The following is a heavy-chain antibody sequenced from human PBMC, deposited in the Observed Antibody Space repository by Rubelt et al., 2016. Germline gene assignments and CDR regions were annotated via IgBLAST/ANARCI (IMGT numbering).Heavy chain of an antibody. D-gene: IGHD4-17*01. CDR1: GFTFSSYS. CDR2: ISSSSSTI. J-gene: IGHJ4*02. CDR3: ARGSGEYGDYTTRYLYYFDY. V-gene: IGHV3-48*01. Sequence: EVQLVESGGGLVQPGGSLRLSCAASGFTFSSYSMNWVRQAPGKGLEWVSYISSSSSTIYYADSVKGRFTISRDNAKNSLYLQMNRLRAEDTAVYYCARGSGEYGDYTTRYLYYFDYWGQGTLVTVSS.